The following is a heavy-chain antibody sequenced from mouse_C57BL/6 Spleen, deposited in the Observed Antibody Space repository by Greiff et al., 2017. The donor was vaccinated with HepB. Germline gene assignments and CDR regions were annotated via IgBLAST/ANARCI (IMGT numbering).Heavy chain of an antibody. CDR2: IDPNSGGT. J-gene: IGHJ4*01. CDR3: ARALSYYSNYGAMDY. Sequence: QVQLKESGAELVKPGASVKLSCKASGYTFTSYWMHWVKQRPGRGLEWIGRIDPNSGGTKYNEKFKSKATLTVDKPSSTAYMQLSSLTSEDSAVYYWARALSYYSNYGAMDYWGQGTSVTVSS. CDR1: GYTFTSYW. D-gene: IGHD2-5*01. V-gene: IGHV1-72*01.